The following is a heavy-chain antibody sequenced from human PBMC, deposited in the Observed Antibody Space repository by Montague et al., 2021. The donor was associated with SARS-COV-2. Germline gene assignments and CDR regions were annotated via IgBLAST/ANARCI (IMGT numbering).Heavy chain of an antibody. CDR3: ARLGDGVVPSPILGVGPYYSYYYLDV. CDR2: IHHGGST. J-gene: IGHJ6*03. V-gene: IGHV4-34*01. CDR1: GGSFSTYS. Sequence: SETLSLTCAVHGGSFSTYSWNWIRQPPGKGLEWIGEIHHGGSTNYNPSLKSRVTISADTSKNQFPLKLTSVAAADTAVYYCARLGDGVVPSPILGVGPYYSYYYLDVRGKGTTVTVSS. D-gene: IGHD3-10*01.